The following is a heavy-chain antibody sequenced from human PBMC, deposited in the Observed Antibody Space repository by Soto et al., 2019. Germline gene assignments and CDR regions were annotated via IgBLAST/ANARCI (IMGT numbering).Heavy chain of an antibody. V-gene: IGHV1-69*13. CDR3: ATLDGGNYY. D-gene: IGHD2-21*01. CDR2: IIPIFVTA. CDR1: GVTFSSYA. J-gene: IGHJ4*02. Sequence: ASVKVSCKASGVTFSSYAISWVRQAPGQGLEWMGGIIPIFVTANYAQKFQGRVTITADETTSTAYMELSSLRSEDTAVYYCATLDGGNYYWGQGTLVTVSS.